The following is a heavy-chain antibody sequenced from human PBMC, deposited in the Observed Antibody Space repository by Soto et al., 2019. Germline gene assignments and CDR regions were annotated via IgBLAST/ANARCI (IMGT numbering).Heavy chain of an antibody. D-gene: IGHD5-12*01. CDR1: GFTFSSYA. J-gene: IGHJ3*02. Sequence: PGGSLRLSCAASGFTFSSYAMHWVRQAPGKGLEWVAVISYDGSNKYYADSVKGRFTISRDNSKNTLYLQMNSLRAEDTAVYYCARDARRDGYNRQGAFDIWGQGTMVTV. CDR2: ISYDGSNK. CDR3: ARDARRDGYNRQGAFDI. V-gene: IGHV3-30-3*01.